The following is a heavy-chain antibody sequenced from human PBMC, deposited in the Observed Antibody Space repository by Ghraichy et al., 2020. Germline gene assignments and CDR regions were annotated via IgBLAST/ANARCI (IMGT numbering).Heavy chain of an antibody. CDR1: GGSISNSNW. CDR2: IYETGSP. V-gene: IGHV4-4*01. J-gene: IGHJ6*02. Sequence: PETLSLTCAVSGGSISNSNWWSWVRQPPGKGLEWIGQIYETGSPNYIPSLKSRVTISIDKSKNQFSLDLTSVTAADTAVYFCARGLGDYYYYGMDVWGQGTTVTVSS. D-gene: IGHD2-21*01. CDR3: ARGLGDYYYYGMDV.